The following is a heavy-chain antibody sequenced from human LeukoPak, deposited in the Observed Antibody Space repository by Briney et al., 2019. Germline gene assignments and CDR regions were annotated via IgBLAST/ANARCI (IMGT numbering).Heavy chain of an antibody. J-gene: IGHJ4*02. CDR2: IYYSGST. V-gene: IGHV4-39*01. CDR3: AWCWATDMVADGAATPYFDY. D-gene: IGHD2-15*01. CDR1: GGSISSSSYY. Sequence: PSETLSLTCTVSGGSISSSSYYWSWIRQPPGKGLEWIGSIYYSGSTYYNPSLKSRVTISVDTSKNQFSLQLTSVTAADTSVYNGAWCWATDMVADGAATPYFDYWGQGTLVTVSS.